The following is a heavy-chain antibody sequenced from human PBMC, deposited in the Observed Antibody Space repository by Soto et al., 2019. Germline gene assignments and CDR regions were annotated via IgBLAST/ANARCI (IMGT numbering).Heavy chain of an antibody. CDR1: GYTFTGYY. CDR3: AREDYDFWSGYFPGMDV. J-gene: IGHJ6*02. Sequence: ASVKVSCKASGYTFTGYYMHWVRQAPGQGLEWMGWINPNSGGTNYAQKFQGWVTMTRDTSISTAYMELSRLRSDDTAVYYCAREDYDFWSGYFPGMDVWGQGTTVTVSS. D-gene: IGHD3-3*01. CDR2: INPNSGGT. V-gene: IGHV1-2*04.